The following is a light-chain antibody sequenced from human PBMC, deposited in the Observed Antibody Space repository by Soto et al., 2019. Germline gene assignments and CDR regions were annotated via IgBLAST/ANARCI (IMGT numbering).Light chain of an antibody. J-gene: IGLJ1*01. CDR1: SSDVGGYNS. CDR2: DVI. Sequence: QSVLTEPRRVSGSPGQSVTVSCIGTSSDVGGYNSVSWYQEHPGKAPKLMIYDVIKRPSGVPDRFSGSKSGNTASLTISGLLAEDEADYYCCSYVGSYSYVFGTGTKVTVL. V-gene: IGLV2-11*01. CDR3: CSYVGSYSYV.